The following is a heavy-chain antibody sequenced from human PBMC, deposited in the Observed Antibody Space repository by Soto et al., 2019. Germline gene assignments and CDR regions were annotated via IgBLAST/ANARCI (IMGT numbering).Heavy chain of an antibody. D-gene: IGHD6-6*01. Sequence: LRLSCAASGFTFSGSAMHWVRQASGKGLEWVGRIRSKANSYATAYAASVKGRFTISRDDSKNTAYLQMNSLKTEDTAVYYCTSLLSSSYGMDVWGQGTTVTVSS. CDR2: IRSKANSYAT. CDR1: GFTFSGSA. CDR3: TSLLSSSYGMDV. V-gene: IGHV3-73*01. J-gene: IGHJ6*02.